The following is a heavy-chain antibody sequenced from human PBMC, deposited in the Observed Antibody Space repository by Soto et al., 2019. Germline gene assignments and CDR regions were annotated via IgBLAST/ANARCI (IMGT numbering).Heavy chain of an antibody. CDR1: GYTFTSYG. CDR3: ARDEEQLARGWFDP. CDR2: ISAYNGNT. Sequence: ASVKVSCKASGYTFTSYGISWVRQAPGQGLEWMGWISAYNGNTNYAQKLQGRVTMTTDTSTSTAYMELRSPRSDDTAVYYCARDEEQLARGWFDPWGQGTLVTVSS. V-gene: IGHV1-18*04. J-gene: IGHJ5*02. D-gene: IGHD6-13*01.